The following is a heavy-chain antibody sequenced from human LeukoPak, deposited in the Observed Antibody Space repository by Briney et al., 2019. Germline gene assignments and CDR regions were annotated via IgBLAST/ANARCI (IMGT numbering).Heavy chain of an antibody. CDR3: ATRRYVWGSCRWDFDY. J-gene: IGHJ4*02. CDR1: GYTLTELS. CDR2: SDPEDGET. Sequence: ASVKVSCKVSGYTLTELSMHWVRQAPGEGLEWMGGSDPEDGETIYAQKFQGRVTMTEDTSTDTAYMELSSLRSEDTAVYYCATRRYVWGSCRWDFDYWGQGTLVTVSS. V-gene: IGHV1-24*01. D-gene: IGHD3-16*02.